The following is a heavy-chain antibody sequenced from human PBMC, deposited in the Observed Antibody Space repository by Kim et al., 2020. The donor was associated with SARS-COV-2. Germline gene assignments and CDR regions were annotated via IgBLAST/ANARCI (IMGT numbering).Heavy chain of an antibody. CDR2: T. V-gene: IGHV1-18*01. D-gene: IGHD4-17*01. Sequence: TKNAQKFPGRVTMTRDTSTSTAYMELRSLRSDDTAVYYCVRDKDYSFDMWGQGTKVTVSS. J-gene: IGHJ3*02. CDR3: VRDKDYSFDM.